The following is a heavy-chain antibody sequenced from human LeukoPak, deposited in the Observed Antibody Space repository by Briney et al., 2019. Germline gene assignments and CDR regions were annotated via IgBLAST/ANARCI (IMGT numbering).Heavy chain of an antibody. D-gene: IGHD2-21*01. J-gene: IGHJ4*02. CDR2: IKGDGGST. CDR1: EFTFSRYW. V-gene: IGHV3-74*01. Sequence: GGSLRLSCAASEFTFSRYWMHWVRQAPGKGLVWVSRIKGDGGSTIYADSVKGRFTISRDNAKNTLYLQMNSLTAEDTAVYYCARGAYCGGDCPLPNSLYWSRGTLVTVSS. CDR3: ARGAYCGGDCPLPNSLY.